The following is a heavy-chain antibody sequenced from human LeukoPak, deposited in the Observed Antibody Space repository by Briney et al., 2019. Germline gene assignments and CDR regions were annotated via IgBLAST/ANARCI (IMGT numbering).Heavy chain of an antibody. CDR2: IYYSGST. Sequence: PLETLSLTCTVSGGSISSYYWSWIRQPPGKGLEWIGYIYYSGSTNYNPSLKSRVTISVDMSKNQFSLKLSSVTAADTAVYYCARGLRSGSYYPLDYWGQGTLVTVSS. J-gene: IGHJ4*02. CDR1: GGSISSYY. D-gene: IGHD1-26*01. V-gene: IGHV4-59*01. CDR3: ARGLRSGSYYPLDY.